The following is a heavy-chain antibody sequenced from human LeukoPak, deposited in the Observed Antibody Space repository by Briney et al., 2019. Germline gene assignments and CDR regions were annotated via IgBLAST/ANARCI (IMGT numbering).Heavy chain of an antibody. CDR3: AREVSWYYFDY. CDR2: ISYDGSNK. V-gene: IGHV3-30*09. Sequence: GRSLSLPCAASGFTFHGYAMHWVRQAPAKGLEWVAVISYDGSNKYYADSVKGRFAIPRHNSKKTLYLQMNSLRGDDTAVYYCAREVSWYYFDYWGQGILVTVSS. CDR1: GFTFHGYA. D-gene: IGHD6-13*01. J-gene: IGHJ4*02.